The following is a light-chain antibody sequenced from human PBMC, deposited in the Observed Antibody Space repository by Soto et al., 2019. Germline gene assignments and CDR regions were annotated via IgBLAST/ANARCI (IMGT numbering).Light chain of an antibody. Sequence: QSVLAQPRSVSGSPGQSATITCTGTANDVGGHNYVSWYQQRPGEAPKLLIYDVTERPSGVPDRFSGSKSGNTASLTIAGLQAEDEADYYCYSYAGTYTFVFGTGTKLTVL. V-gene: IGLV2-11*02. CDR3: YSYAGTYTFV. J-gene: IGLJ1*01. CDR2: DVT. CDR1: ANDVGGHNY.